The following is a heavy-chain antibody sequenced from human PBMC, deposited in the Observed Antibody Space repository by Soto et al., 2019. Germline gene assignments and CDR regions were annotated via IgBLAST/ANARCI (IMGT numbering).Heavy chain of an antibody. Sequence: PGGSLRLSCAGSGFTFSSFGMHWVRQAPGKGLEWVAFRSYDGSDEYYGDSVRGRFTISRDNAKKTLYLKMSSLRAEDTAVYFCARSSPLIGGGYFDNWGQGTLVTVSS. J-gene: IGHJ4*02. V-gene: IGHV3-33*01. D-gene: IGHD3-10*01. CDR2: RSYDGSDE. CDR3: ARSSPLIGGGYFDN. CDR1: GFTFSSFG.